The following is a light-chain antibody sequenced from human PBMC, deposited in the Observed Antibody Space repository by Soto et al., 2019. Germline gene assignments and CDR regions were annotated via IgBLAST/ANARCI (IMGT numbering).Light chain of an antibody. V-gene: IGKV4-1*01. Sequence: DIVMTQSPDSLAVSLGETATINCKSSQSVLYSSNNKNYLAWYQEKPGQPRKLLFYWASTRESGVPDRFSGSGSGTDFTLTISSLQAEDVAVYSCQQYYTTPWTFGQGTKVEIK. CDR3: QQYYTTPWT. CDR2: WAS. J-gene: IGKJ1*01. CDR1: QSVLYSSNNKNY.